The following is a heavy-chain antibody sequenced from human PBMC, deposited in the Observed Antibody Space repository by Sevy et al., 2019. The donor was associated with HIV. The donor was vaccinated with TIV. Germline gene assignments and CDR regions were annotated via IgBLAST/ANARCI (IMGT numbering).Heavy chain of an antibody. CDR1: GFTLSTYS. V-gene: IGHV3-21*01. CDR3: VRDGGCSSTSCLLYFDD. Sequence: GGSLRLSCAASGFTLSTYSMNWVRQAPGKGLEWVSSISSSSSYIYYADSVKGRFTISRDNAKNSRYLQMNSLRAEDTAVYYCVRDGGCSSTSCLLYFDDWGQGTLVTVSS. D-gene: IGHD2-2*01. J-gene: IGHJ4*02. CDR2: ISSSSSYI.